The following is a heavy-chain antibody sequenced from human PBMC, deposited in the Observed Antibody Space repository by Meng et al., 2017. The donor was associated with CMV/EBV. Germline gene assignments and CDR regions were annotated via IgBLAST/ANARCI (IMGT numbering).Heavy chain of an antibody. CDR3: AREPYDSSGYYYDY. J-gene: IGHJ4*02. CDR2: ISSNGGST. Sequence: ASGFTFSSYAMHWVRQAPGEGLEYVSAISSNGGSTYYADSVKGRFTISRDNSKNTLYLQMGSLRAEDMAVYYCAREPYDSSGYYYDYWGQGTLVTVSS. CDR1: GFTFSSYA. V-gene: IGHV3-64*02. D-gene: IGHD3-22*01.